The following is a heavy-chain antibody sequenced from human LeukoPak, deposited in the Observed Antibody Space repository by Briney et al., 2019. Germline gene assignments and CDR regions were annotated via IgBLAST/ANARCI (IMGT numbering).Heavy chain of an antibody. J-gene: IGHJ6*03. CDR3: ARIVDTAMVPPLFYYYYYMDV. Sequence: SETLSLTCTVSGGSISSYYWSWIRQPPGKGLEWIGYIYYSGSTNYNPSLKSRVTISVDTSKNQFSPKLSSVTAADTAVYYCARIVDTAMVPPLFYYYYYMDVWGKGTTVTVSS. D-gene: IGHD5-18*01. V-gene: IGHV4-59*01. CDR2: IYYSGST. CDR1: GGSISSYY.